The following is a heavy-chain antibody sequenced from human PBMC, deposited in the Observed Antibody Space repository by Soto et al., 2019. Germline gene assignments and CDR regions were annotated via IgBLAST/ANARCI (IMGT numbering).Heavy chain of an antibody. V-gene: IGHV4-31*03. CDR3: ARGPTYYDFWSGYYSRGTDAFDI. CDR2: IYYSGST. D-gene: IGHD3-3*01. J-gene: IGHJ3*02. CDR1: GGSISGGGYY. Sequence: SETLSLTCTVSGGSISGGGYYWSWIRQHPGKGLEWIGYIYYSGSTYYNPSLKSRVTISVDTSKNQFSLKLSSVTAADTAVYYCARGPTYYDFWSGYYSRGTDAFDIWGQGTMVTVSS.